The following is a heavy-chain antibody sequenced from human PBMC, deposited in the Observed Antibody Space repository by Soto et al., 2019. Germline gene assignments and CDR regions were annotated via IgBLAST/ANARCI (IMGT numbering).Heavy chain of an antibody. Sequence: QVQLVESGGGVVQPGRSLRLSCAASGFTFSSYAMHWVRQAPGKGLEWVAVISYDGSNKYYADSVKGRFTISRDNSRDTLYLQMNSLRAEDTAVYYCARGGEGYCSGGSCFSWFGPWGQGTLVTVS. D-gene: IGHD2-15*01. CDR3: ARGGEGYCSGGSCFSWFGP. J-gene: IGHJ5*02. CDR2: ISYDGSNK. V-gene: IGHV3-30-3*01. CDR1: GFTFSSYA.